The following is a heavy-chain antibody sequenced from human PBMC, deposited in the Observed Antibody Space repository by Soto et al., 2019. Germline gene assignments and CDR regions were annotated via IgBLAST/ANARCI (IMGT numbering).Heavy chain of an antibody. J-gene: IGHJ6*02. V-gene: IGHV1-3*05. Sequence: QVQLVQSGAEEKKPGASVKVSCKASGYTFTSYAMHWVRQAPGQRLEWMGWINAGNGNTKYSQKFQGRVTITRDTSASTASMELSGLRSEDTDLYYYASSATTADSYDGMDVRGQGTGVTVS. CDR2: INAGNGNT. D-gene: IGHD1-26*01. CDR3: ASSATTADSYDGMDV. CDR1: GYTFTSYA.